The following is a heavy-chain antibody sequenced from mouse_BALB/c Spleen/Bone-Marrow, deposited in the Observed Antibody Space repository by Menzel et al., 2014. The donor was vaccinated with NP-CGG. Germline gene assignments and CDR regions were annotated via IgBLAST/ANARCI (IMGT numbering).Heavy chain of an antibody. D-gene: IGHD2-14*01. V-gene: IGHV5-17*02. CDR1: GFTFSSFG. J-gene: IGHJ2*01. CDR2: ISSGSSTI. Sequence: EVQLQESGGGLVQPGGSRELSCAASGFTFSSFGMHWVRQAPEKGLEWVAYISSGSSTIYYADTVKGRFTISRDNPKNTLFLQMTSLRSEDTAMYYCARDVPLYDVGYFDYWGQGTTLTVSS. CDR3: ARDVPLYDVGYFDY.